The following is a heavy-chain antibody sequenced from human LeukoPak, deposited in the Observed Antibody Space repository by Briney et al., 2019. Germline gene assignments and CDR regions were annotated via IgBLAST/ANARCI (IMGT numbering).Heavy chain of an antibody. D-gene: IGHD1-26*01. CDR2: ISSTSTYT. CDR3: ARVIVGATPSDY. V-gene: IGHV3-11*05. J-gene: IGHJ4*02. Sequence: GGSLRLSCAASGFSFSSYALSWIRQAPGKGLEWVSYISSTSTYTNYADSVKGRFTISRDNAKNSLYLHMNSLRAEDTAVYYCARVIVGATPSDYWGQGTLVTVSS. CDR1: GFSFSSYA.